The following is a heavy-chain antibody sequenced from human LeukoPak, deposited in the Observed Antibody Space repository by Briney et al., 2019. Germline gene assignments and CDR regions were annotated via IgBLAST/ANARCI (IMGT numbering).Heavy chain of an antibody. CDR2: INPNSGGT. J-gene: IGHJ4*02. V-gene: IGHV1-2*02. CDR3: ARDYCSGGSCYSEFDY. D-gene: IGHD2-15*01. CDR1: GYTFTGYY. Sequence: GASVKVSCKASGYTFTGYYMHWVRQATGQGLEWMGWINPNSGGTNYAQKFQGRVTMTRDTSISTAYMELSRLRSDDTAVYYCARDYCSGGSCYSEFDYWGQGTLVTVSS.